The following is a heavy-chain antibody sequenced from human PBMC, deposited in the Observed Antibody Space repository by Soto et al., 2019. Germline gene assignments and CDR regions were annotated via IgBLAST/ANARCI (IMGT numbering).Heavy chain of an antibody. Sequence: ASVKVSCKASGYTFTSYAMHCVRQAPGQRLEWMGWINAGNGNTKYSQKFQGRVTITRDTSASTAYMELSSLRSEDTAVYYCARGSSSGWVGRDTCFDPWGQGTLVTVSS. J-gene: IGHJ5*02. D-gene: IGHD6-25*01. CDR1: GYTFTSYA. CDR2: INAGNGNT. CDR3: ARGSSSGWVGRDTCFDP. V-gene: IGHV1-3*01.